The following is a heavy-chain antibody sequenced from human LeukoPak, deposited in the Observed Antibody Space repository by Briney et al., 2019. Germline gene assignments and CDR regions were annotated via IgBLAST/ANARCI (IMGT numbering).Heavy chain of an antibody. CDR1: GFTFSGSA. V-gene: IGHV3-73*01. Sequence: PGGSLRLSCAASGFTFSGSAMHWVRQASGKGLEWVGRIRSKANSYATAYAASVKGRFTTSRDDSKNTAYLQMNSLKTEDTAVYYCTSMVASFDYWGQGTLVTVSS. D-gene: IGHD5-12*01. CDR3: TSMVASFDY. J-gene: IGHJ4*02. CDR2: IRSKANSYAT.